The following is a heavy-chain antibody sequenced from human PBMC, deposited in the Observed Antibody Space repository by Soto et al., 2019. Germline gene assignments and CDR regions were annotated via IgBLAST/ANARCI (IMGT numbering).Heavy chain of an antibody. CDR1: GYTFTSYD. Sequence: ASVKVSCKASGYTFTSYDINWVRQATGQGLEWMGWMNPNSGNTGYAQKFQGRVTMTRNTSISTAYMELSSLRSDDTAVYYCARLVVVAATPNYFDYWGQGTLVTVSS. CDR3: ARLVVVAATPNYFDY. D-gene: IGHD2-15*01. CDR2: MNPNSGNT. V-gene: IGHV1-8*01. J-gene: IGHJ4*02.